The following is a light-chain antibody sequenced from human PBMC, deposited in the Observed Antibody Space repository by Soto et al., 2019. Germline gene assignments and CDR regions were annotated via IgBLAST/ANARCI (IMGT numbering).Light chain of an antibody. CDR3: SSYTSSSTPR. CDR2: EVS. V-gene: IGLV2-14*01. CDR1: SSDVGGYNY. J-gene: IGLJ1*01. Sequence: QSVLTQPASVSGSPGQSITISCTGTSSDVGGYNYVSWYQQHPGKAPKLMIYEVSNRPSGVSNRFSGSKSGNTASLTISGPQAEDEADYYCSSYTSSSTPRFGTGTKVTVL.